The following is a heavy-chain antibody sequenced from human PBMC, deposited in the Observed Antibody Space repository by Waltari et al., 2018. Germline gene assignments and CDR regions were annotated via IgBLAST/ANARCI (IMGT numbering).Heavy chain of an antibody. Sequence: EVQLVESGGGFVQPGGSLRVSCTASGFTFSSYWMPWVRQVPGKGLVWVSRINSDGSGTSYADSAKGRFTISRDNAKNTLFLQMNSLRGEDTAVYYCASGNSHAFDLWGQGTMVTVSS. J-gene: IGHJ3*01. V-gene: IGHV3-74*01. D-gene: IGHD1-7*01. CDR1: GFTFSSYW. CDR2: INSDGSGT. CDR3: ASGNSHAFDL.